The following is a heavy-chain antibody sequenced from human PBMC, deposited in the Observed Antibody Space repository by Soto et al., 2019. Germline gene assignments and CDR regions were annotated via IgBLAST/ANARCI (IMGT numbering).Heavy chain of an antibody. CDR3: ARDPELRCLEWQWDY. V-gene: IGHV3-48*02. J-gene: IGHJ4*02. CDR2: ISSSSSTI. CDR1: GFTFSSYS. Sequence: EVQLVESGGGLVQPGGSLRLSCAASGFTFSSYSMNWVRQAPGKGLEWVSYISSSSSTIYYADSVKGRFTISRDNAKNSLYLQMNSLRDEDTAVYYCARDPELRCLEWQWDYWGQGTLVTVSS. D-gene: IGHD3-3*01.